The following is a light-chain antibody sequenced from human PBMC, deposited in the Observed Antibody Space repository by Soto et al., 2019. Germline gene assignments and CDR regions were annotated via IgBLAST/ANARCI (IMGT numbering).Light chain of an antibody. J-gene: IGKJ1*01. CDR2: DAS. Sequence: EIVLTQSPATLSLSPGERATLSCRASQSVSSYLAWYQQKPGQDPRLLIYDASNNATSIPAGICGSRCWTAFNLTISSLQHEDFAAYYCHQRSNWPTWTFGQGTKVEIK. V-gene: IGKV3-11*01. CDR1: QSVSSY. CDR3: HQRSNWPTWT.